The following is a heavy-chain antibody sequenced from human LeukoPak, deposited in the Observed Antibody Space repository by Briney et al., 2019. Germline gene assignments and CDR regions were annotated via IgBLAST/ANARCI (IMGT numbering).Heavy chain of an antibody. CDR2: INHSGST. V-gene: IGHV4-34*01. J-gene: IGHJ6*02. CDR1: GGSFSGYY. Sequence: SETLSLTCAVYGGSFSGYYWSWIRQPPGKGLEWIGEINHSGSTNYNPSLKSRVTISVDTSKNQFSLKLSSVTAADTAVYYCARLDYDILTGYPRYYGMDVWGQGTTVTVSS. CDR3: ARLDYDILTGYPRYYGMDV. D-gene: IGHD3-9*01.